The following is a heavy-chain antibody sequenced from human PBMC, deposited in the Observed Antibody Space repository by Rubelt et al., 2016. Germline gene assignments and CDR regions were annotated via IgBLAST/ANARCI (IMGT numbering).Heavy chain of an antibody. V-gene: IGHV3-15*01. CDR3: TTETRAFDI. J-gene: IGHJ3*02. Sequence: LQLQESGPGLVKPSETLSLTCTVSGGSISSSSYYWGWIRQPPGKGLEWIGRIKSKTDGGTTDYAAPVKGRFTISRDDSKNTLYLQMNSLKTEDTAVYYCTTETRAFDIWGQGTMVTVSS. CDR1: GGSISSSSYY. CDR2: IKSKTDGGTT.